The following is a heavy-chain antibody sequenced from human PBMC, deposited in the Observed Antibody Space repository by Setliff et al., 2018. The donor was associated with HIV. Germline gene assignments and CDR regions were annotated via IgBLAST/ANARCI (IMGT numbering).Heavy chain of an antibody. D-gene: IGHD4-17*01. CDR1: GGSVNAGSYY. Sequence: SETLSLTCSVSGGSVNAGSYYWTWLRQSAGKGLEWTGHIYTGGYTSYNPSLESRVSMSLDTSNNHFSLRVTSVTAADTAVYFCARPRGHGDFYFDIWGRGTLVTVSS. V-gene: IGHV4-61*09. CDR2: IYTGGYT. J-gene: IGHJ4*02. CDR3: ARPRGHGDFYFDI.